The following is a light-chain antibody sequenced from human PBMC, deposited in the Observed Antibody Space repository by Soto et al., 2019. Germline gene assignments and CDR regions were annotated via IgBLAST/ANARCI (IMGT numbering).Light chain of an antibody. CDR1: QSISNW. V-gene: IGKV1-39*01. J-gene: IGKJ5*01. Sequence: DIQMTQSPSTLSASVGDIVTITCRASQSISNWLAWYQQKPGKAPKFLIHAASSLQSGVPSRFSGSGSGTDFTLIINSLQPEDFATYYCQQSYSVPITFGQGTRLEIK. CDR2: AAS. CDR3: QQSYSVPIT.